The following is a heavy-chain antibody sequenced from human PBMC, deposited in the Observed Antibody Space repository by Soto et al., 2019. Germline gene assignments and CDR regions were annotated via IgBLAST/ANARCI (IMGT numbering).Heavy chain of an antibody. J-gene: IGHJ4*02. D-gene: IGHD4-17*01. Sequence: SESLSLSRPVSGYSISSSNYDWGWIREPPGKGLGWIGSIYYSGSTYYNPSLKSRVTISVDTSKNQFSLKLSAVTAADTAVYYCGSPTYGGTLLAPLFHWGQGTLVTVSS. CDR1: GYSISSSNYD. CDR3: GSPTYGGTLLAPLFH. V-gene: IGHV4-39*01. CDR2: IYYSGST.